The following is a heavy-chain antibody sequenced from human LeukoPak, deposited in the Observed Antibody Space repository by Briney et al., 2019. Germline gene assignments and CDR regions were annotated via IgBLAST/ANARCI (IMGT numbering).Heavy chain of an antibody. J-gene: IGHJ4*02. CDR3: ARRRDWNDVLDS. Sequence: PSETLSLTCAVHGESFSDYYWSWIRQPPEKGLEWIGQISHDGNTNYNPSLKSRVTLSTDTSKNQFSLRLTSVTTADTAIYYCARRRDWNDVLDSWGQGTPVTVSS. D-gene: IGHD1-1*01. CDR2: ISHDGNT. V-gene: IGHV4-34*01. CDR1: GESFSDYY.